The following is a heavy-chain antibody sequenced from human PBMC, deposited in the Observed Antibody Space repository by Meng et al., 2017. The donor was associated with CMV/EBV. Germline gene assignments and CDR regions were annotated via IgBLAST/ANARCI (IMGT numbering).Heavy chain of an antibody. CDR3: ARVGRTSCYDY. V-gene: IGHV4-30-4*08. CDR2: IYYRGST. J-gene: IGHJ4*02. D-gene: IGHD2-2*01. Sequence: RLQASCPRLVKPSQTLHLSCAVSGGPISSGDYYWSWSRQPPVKGLEWIGYIYYRGSTYYHPTLKSRVTISVDSSKNQFSLKPSSVTAADTAVYYCARVGRTSCYDYWGQGTLVTVSS. CDR1: GGPISSGDYY.